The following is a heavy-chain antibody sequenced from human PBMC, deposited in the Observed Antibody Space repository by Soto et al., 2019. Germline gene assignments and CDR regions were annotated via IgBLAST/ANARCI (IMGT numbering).Heavy chain of an antibody. Sequence: EVQLVQSGAEVKKPGESLRISCKGSGYSFTSYWISWVRQMPGKGLEWMGRIDPSDSYTNYSPSFQGHVTISADKSISTAYLQWSSLKASDTAMYYCARRSAPIAAEGHTVSGFDYWGQGTLVTVSS. V-gene: IGHV5-10-1*03. CDR1: GYSFTSYW. CDR3: ARRSAPIAAEGHTVSGFDY. D-gene: IGHD2-21*01. CDR2: IDPSDSYT. J-gene: IGHJ4*02.